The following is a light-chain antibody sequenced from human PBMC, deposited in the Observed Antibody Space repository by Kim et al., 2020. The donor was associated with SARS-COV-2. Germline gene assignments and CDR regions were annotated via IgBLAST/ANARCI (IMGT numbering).Light chain of an antibody. CDR3: NSRDSSGNHYV. Sequence: LGQTVRLTCQGDILRSYYASCYQQKPGQAPVLVIYGKNNRPSGIPDRFSGSSSGNTASLTITGAQAEDEADYYCNSRDSSGNHYVFGTGTKVTVL. V-gene: IGLV3-19*01. CDR2: GKN. CDR1: ILRSYY. J-gene: IGLJ1*01.